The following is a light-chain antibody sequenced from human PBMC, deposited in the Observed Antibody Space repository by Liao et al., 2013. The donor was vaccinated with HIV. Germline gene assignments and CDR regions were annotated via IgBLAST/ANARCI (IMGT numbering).Light chain of an antibody. CDR1: NIGSNS. CDR3: QVWDSSSDHPV. CDR2: YDS. Sequence: SYVLTLPPSVSVAPGKTARITCGGYNIGSNSVHWYQQKPGQAPVLVIYYDSDRPSGIPERFSGSNSGNTATLTISRVEAGDEADYYCQVWDSSSDHPVFGGGTKLTVL. J-gene: IGLJ3*02. V-gene: IGLV3-21*04.